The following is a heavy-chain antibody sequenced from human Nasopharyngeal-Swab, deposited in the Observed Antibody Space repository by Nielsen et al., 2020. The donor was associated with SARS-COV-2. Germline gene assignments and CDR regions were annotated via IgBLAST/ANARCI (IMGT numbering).Heavy chain of an antibody. CDR3: ARGSYYGSGSSVDY. CDR2: IKQDGSEK. D-gene: IGHD3-10*01. J-gene: IGHJ4*02. CDR1: GFTFSSYA. V-gene: IGHV3-7*01. Sequence: GESLKISCAASGFTFSSYAMHWVRQAPGKGLEWVANIKQDGSEKYYVDSVKGRFTISRDNAKNSLYLQMNSLRAEDTAVYYCARGSYYGSGSSVDYWGQGTLVTVSS.